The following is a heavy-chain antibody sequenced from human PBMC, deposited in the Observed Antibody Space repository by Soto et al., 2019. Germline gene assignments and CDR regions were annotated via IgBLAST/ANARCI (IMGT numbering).Heavy chain of an antibody. J-gene: IGHJ4*02. CDR2: IYYSGST. V-gene: IGHV4-31*03. D-gene: IGHD3-3*01. CDR1: GGSISSGGYY. CDR3: ARATGYDFWSGYSPGPYYFDY. Sequence: PSETLSLTCTVSGGSISSGGYYWSWIRQHPGKGLEWFGYIYYSGSTYYNPSLKSRVTISVDTSKNQFSLKLSSVTAADTAVYYCARATGYDFWSGYSPGPYYFDYWGQGTLVTVSS.